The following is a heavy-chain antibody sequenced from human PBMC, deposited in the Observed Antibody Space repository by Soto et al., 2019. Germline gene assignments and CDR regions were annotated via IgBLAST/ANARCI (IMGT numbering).Heavy chain of an antibody. V-gene: IGHV5-10-1*01. J-gene: IGHJ4*02. CDR1: GYSFSGYW. CDR3: ARKTYYYDSTANYQYYFDS. Sequence: PXESLKLSWKCSGYSFSGYWSTWVLQMPGKGLEWMGRIDPSDSYTNYSPSFQGHVTISAATSISTVYLEWSSLKASDTAMYYCARKTYYYDSTANYQYYFDSWGQGTLVTVSS. CDR2: IDPSDSYT. D-gene: IGHD3-22*01.